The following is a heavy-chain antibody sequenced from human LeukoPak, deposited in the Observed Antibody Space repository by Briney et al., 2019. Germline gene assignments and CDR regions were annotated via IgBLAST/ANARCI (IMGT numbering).Heavy chain of an antibody. Sequence: SETLSLTCTVSGGSISSSSYYWGWIRQPPGKGLEWIGSIYYSGSTYYNPSLKSRVTISVDTSKNQFSLKLSSVTAADTAVYYCARYSSGWGGEYGHDENDYWGQGTLVTVSS. V-gene: IGHV4-39*07. CDR2: IYYSGST. D-gene: IGHD6-19*01. CDR1: GGSISSSSYY. J-gene: IGHJ4*02. CDR3: ARYSSGWGGEYGHDENDY.